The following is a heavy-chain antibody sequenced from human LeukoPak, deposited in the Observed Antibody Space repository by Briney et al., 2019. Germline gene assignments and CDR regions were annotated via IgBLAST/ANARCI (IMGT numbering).Heavy chain of an antibody. CDR1: GFTFGGYW. D-gene: IGHD6-13*01. Sequence: GGSLRLSCAASGFTFGGYWMHWVRQAPGKGLVWVSRIKEDGSYTSYADSVKGRFTISRDNAENTLYLQMNSLRAEDTAVYYCAGDWSAAATVWGQGTLVTVSS. CDR3: AGDWSAAATV. CDR2: IKEDGSYT. V-gene: IGHV3-74*01. J-gene: IGHJ4*02.